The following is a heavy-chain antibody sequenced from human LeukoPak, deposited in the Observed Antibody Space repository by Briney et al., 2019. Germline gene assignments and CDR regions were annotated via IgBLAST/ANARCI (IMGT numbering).Heavy chain of an antibody. J-gene: IGHJ4*02. Sequence: GESLKISCKGSGYSFTTYWISWVRQMPGKGLEWMGIIYPGDSDTRYSPSFQGQVTISADKSISTAYLQWSSLKASDTAIYYCARRTTSMIFFDYWGQGTLVTVSS. CDR3: ARRTTSMIFFDY. CDR1: GYSFTTYW. V-gene: IGHV5-51*01. D-gene: IGHD5-18*01. CDR2: IYPGDSDT.